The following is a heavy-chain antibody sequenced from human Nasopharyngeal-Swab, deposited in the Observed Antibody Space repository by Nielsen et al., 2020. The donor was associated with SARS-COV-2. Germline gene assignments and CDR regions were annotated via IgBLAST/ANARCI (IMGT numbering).Heavy chain of an antibody. CDR2: ISGSGGST. CDR3: AKRVYSGYDFPYYFDY. Sequence: WIRQPPGKGLEWVSAISGSGGSTYYADSVKGRFTISRDNSKNTLYLQMNSLRAEDTAVYYCAKRVYSGYDFPYYFDYWGQGTLVTVSS. J-gene: IGHJ4*02. D-gene: IGHD5-12*01. V-gene: IGHV3-23*01.